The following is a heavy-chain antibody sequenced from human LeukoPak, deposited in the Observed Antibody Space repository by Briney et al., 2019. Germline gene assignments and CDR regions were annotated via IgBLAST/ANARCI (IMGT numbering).Heavy chain of an antibody. CDR1: GFTFSSYA. CDR3: AKDLGLDSSGYRDAFDI. Sequence: GGSLRLSCAASGFTFSSYAMSWVRQAPGKGLEWASAISGSGGSTYYADSVKGRFTISRDNSKNTLYLQMNSLRAEDTAVYYCAKDLGLDSSGYRDAFDIWGQGTMVTVSS. J-gene: IGHJ3*02. CDR2: ISGSGGST. V-gene: IGHV3-23*01. D-gene: IGHD3-22*01.